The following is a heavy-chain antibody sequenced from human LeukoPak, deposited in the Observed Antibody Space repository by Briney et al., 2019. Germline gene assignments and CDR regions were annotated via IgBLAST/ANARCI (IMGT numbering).Heavy chain of an antibody. Sequence: GGSLRLSCAASGFTFSSYTMSWVRQAPGKGLEWVSYISSSSSIIYYADSVKGRFTISRDNAKNSLYLQMNSLGVEDTAVYYCARDGSNFDYWGQGTVVTVSS. CDR2: ISSSSSII. CDR3: ARDGSNFDY. V-gene: IGHV3-48*01. J-gene: IGHJ4*02. CDR1: GFTFSSYT. D-gene: IGHD5-12*01.